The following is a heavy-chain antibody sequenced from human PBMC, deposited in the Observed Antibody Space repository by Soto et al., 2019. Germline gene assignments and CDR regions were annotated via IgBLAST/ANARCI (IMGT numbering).Heavy chain of an antibody. V-gene: IGHV1-69*01. D-gene: IGHD2-2*01. J-gene: IGHJ6*02. CDR3: AREGNCSSTSCYYYYGMDV. CDR1: GGTFSSYA. Sequence: QVQLVQSGAEVKKPGSSVKVSCKASGGTFSSYAISWVRQAPGQGLEWMGGIIPIFGTANYAQKFQGRVTITGDESTSTAYMELSSLRSEDTAVYYRAREGNCSSTSCYYYYGMDVWGQGTTVTVSS. CDR2: IIPIFGTA.